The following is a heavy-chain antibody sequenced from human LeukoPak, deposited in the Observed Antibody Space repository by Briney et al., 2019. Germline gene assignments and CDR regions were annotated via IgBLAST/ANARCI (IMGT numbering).Heavy chain of an antibody. CDR1: GGSISSSSYY. CDR3: ARERDYYDSSGYPQGGVFDY. D-gene: IGHD3-22*01. V-gene: IGHV4-39*07. Sequence: SETLSLTCTVSGGSISSSSYYWGWIRQPPGKGLEWIGSIYHSGSTYYNPSLKSRVTISVDTSKNQFSLKLSSVTAADTAVYYCARERDYYDSSGYPQGGVFDYWGQGTLVTVSS. CDR2: IYHSGST. J-gene: IGHJ4*02.